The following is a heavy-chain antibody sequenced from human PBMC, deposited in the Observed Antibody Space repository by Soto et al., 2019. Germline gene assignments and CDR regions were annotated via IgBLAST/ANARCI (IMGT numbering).Heavy chain of an antibody. Sequence: EVQLVESGGGLVKPGGSLRLSCAASGFTFSSYSMNWVRQAPGKGLEWVSSISSSSSYIYYADSVKGRFTISRDNTKNSLYLQMNSLRAEDTAVYYCARDHNYYSAPYYFDYWGQGTLVTVSS. V-gene: IGHV3-21*01. CDR3: ARDHNYYSAPYYFDY. D-gene: IGHD3-10*01. J-gene: IGHJ4*02. CDR1: GFTFSSYS. CDR2: ISSSSSYI.